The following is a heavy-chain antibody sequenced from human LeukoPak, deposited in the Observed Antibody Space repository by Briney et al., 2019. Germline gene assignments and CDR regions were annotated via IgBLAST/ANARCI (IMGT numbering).Heavy chain of an antibody. D-gene: IGHD6-19*01. V-gene: IGHV3-21*01. Sequence: GGSLRLSRAASGFTFSSYSMNWLRQAPGKGLEWFSSISSSGNSIYYADSVKGRFTISRDNARNSLYLQMNSLRAEDTAVYYCARGYEAGAFDIWGQGTMVTVSS. CDR1: GFTFSSYS. CDR2: ISSSGNSI. J-gene: IGHJ3*02. CDR3: ARGYEAGAFDI.